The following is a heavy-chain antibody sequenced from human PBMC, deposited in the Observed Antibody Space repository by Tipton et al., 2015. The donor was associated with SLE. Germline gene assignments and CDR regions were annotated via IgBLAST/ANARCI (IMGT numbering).Heavy chain of an antibody. Sequence: TLSLTCSVSGGFIIGFYWIWIRQPPGRGLEWIGYISESGNTNYNPSLKSRVTMSVDTSKNQFSLSLTSLTPADTAIYFCARDGGGDMLDFWGQGALVTFSS. CDR1: GGFIIGFY. CDR3: ARDGGGDMLDF. V-gene: IGHV4-59*01. J-gene: IGHJ4*02. D-gene: IGHD2-21*02. CDR2: ISESGNT.